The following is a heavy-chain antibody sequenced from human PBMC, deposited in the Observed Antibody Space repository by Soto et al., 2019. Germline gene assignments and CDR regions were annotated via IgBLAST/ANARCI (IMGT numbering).Heavy chain of an antibody. CDR2: IWYDGSNK. J-gene: IGHJ4*02. CDR1: GFTFSTYG. D-gene: IGHD1-26*01. V-gene: IGHV3-33*01. Sequence: PGGSLRLSCAASGFTFSTYGMHWVRQAPGKGLEWVAVIWYDGSNKYYADSVKGRFTISRDSSKNTPYLQMNSLRAEDTAVYYCARDPIVGATGCDYWGRGTLVTVSS. CDR3: ARDPIVGATGCDY.